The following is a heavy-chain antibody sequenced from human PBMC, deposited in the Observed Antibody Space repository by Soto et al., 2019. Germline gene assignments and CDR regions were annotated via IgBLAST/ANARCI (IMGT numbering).Heavy chain of an antibody. Sequence: GSLRLSCAASGFTFSIYAMHWVRQAPGKVLDLVAVISYDGINKYXXDSVKGRXXISRYNSKNRXYLQMXSLIADDTAVYYCARVGVGILVVPGAGVDYWGQGX. CDR3: ARVGVGILVVPGAGVDY. CDR1: GFTFSIYA. D-gene: IGHD2-2*01. V-gene: IGHV3-30-3*01. J-gene: IGHJ4*02. CDR2: ISYDGINK.